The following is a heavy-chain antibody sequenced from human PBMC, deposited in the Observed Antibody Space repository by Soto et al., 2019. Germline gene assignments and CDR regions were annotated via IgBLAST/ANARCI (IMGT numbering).Heavy chain of an antibody. CDR3: ARGGDYYDSSGSPYFDY. CDR1: GYTFTSYG. Sequence: QVQLVQSAAEVKKPGASVKVSCKASGYTFTSYGISWVRQAPGQGLEWMGWISAYNGNTNYEQKLQGRVTMTTDTSTSTAYMELRSLRSDDTAVYYCARGGDYYDSSGSPYFDYWGQGTLVTVSS. J-gene: IGHJ4*02. V-gene: IGHV1-18*01. CDR2: ISAYNGNT. D-gene: IGHD3-22*01.